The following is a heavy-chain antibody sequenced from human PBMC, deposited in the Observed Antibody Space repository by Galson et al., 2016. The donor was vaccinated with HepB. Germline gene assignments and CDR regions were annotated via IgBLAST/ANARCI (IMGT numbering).Heavy chain of an antibody. CDR3: TRDGYNHIAFDI. CDR1: GFTLSTYA. CDR2: SNGTGATT. D-gene: IGHD5-24*01. V-gene: IGHV3-23*01. J-gene: IGHJ3*02. Sequence: SLRLSCAASGFTLSTYAMSWVRQAPGKGLEWVSSSNGTGATTYYADSVKGRFTISRDNLRNTLYLQLDSLRAEDTALYYCTRDGYNHIAFDIWGRGTMVTVSS.